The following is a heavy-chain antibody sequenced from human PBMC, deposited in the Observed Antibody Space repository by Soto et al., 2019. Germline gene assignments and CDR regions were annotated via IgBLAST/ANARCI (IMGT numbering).Heavy chain of an antibody. Sequence: GASVKVSCKASGYTFTSYGISWVRQAPGQGLEWMGWISAYNGNTKYAQKFQGRVTMTTDTSTSTVYMDLRSLRSDDTAVYYCAREGEMPYYYYGLDVWGQGTTVTVSS. V-gene: IGHV1-18*01. CDR2: ISAYNGNT. CDR3: AREGEMPYYYYGLDV. J-gene: IGHJ6*02. CDR1: GYTFTSYG. D-gene: IGHD3-16*01.